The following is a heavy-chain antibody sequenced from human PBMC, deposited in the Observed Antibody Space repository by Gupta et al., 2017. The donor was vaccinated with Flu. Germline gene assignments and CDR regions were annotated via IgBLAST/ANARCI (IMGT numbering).Heavy chain of an antibody. CDR3: ARDRGVGCCSGGGCHPFDY. CDR1: NSSISRNYY. D-gene: IGHD2-15*01. Sequence: QVHLQESGPGLVKPSETLSLTCAVSNSSISRNYYWAWIRPPPGESLEWIGSIYHSGSTYYSPSLKSRVSISVDTSTNQFSLRLTSVTAADTAVYYCARDRGVGCCSGGGCHPFDYWGQGTLVTVSS. CDR2: IYHSGST. V-gene: IGHV4-38-2*01. J-gene: IGHJ4*02.